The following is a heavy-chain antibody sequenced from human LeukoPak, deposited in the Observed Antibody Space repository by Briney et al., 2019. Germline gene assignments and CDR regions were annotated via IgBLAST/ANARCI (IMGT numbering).Heavy chain of an antibody. V-gene: IGHV1-2*02. J-gene: IGHJ4*02. D-gene: IGHD3-22*01. CDR3: ARALGSYYDTSVYQAY. CDR2: ISPKSGVT. Sequence: ASVKVSCKASGYTFNDYYIHWVRQGPRQGLEWMGWISPKSGVTNYEQKFQGRVTMARDTSLSTAYMELSSLRSDDTAVYFCARALGSYYDTSVYQAYWAQGTLVTVTS. CDR1: GYTFNDYY.